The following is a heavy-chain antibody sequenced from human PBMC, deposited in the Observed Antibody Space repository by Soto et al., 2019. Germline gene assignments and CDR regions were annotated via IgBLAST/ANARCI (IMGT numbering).Heavy chain of an antibody. CDR1: GYTFTNYA. J-gene: IGHJ5*02. V-gene: IGHV1-3*01. D-gene: IGHD3-10*01. Sequence: ASVKVSCKASGYTFTNYAIHWVRQAPGQRLEWMGWINAGNGDTKYSQKFQGRVTITRDTSASTAYMELSSLRSEDTAVYYCARTTIYGSGSYYTGFDPWGQGTLVTVSS. CDR2: INAGNGDT. CDR3: ARTTIYGSGSYYTGFDP.